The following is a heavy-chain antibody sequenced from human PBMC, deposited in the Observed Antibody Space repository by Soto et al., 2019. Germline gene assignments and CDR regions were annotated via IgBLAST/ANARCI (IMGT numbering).Heavy chain of an antibody. CDR3: AIGVGEHRYSVSFDY. Sequence: PGGSLRLSCAASGFTFSYLGMHWVRQAPGKGLEWLALIAFDGTHSYYADSLKGQFAISRDNSRNTVYLQINSLRVEDTALYFCAIGVGEHRYSVSFDYWGQGALVTVS. D-gene: IGHD3-10*01. CDR1: GFTFSYLG. V-gene: IGHV3-30*02. CDR2: IAFDGTHS. J-gene: IGHJ4*02.